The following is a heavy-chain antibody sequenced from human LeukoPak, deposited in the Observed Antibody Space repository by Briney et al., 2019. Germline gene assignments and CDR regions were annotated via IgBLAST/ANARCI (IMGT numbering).Heavy chain of an antibody. CDR2: IRYDGSNK. Sequence: PGGSLRLSCAPSGFTFSSYGMHWVRQAPGKGLEWVAFIRYDGSNKYYADSVKGRFTISRDNSKNTLYLQMNSLRAEDTAVYYCAKIYCSGGSCYPNDAFDIWGQGTMVTVSS. J-gene: IGHJ3*02. D-gene: IGHD2-15*01. V-gene: IGHV3-30*02. CDR3: AKIYCSGGSCYPNDAFDI. CDR1: GFTFSSYG.